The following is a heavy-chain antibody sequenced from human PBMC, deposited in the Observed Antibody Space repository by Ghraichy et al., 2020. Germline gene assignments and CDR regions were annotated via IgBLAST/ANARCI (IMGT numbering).Heavy chain of an antibody. V-gene: IGHV1-24*01. CDR3: ATFKYYDSSGYYGGSSFDY. J-gene: IGHJ4*02. D-gene: IGHD3-22*01. Sequence: ASVKVSCKVSGYTLTELSMHWVRQAPGKGLEWMGGFDPEDGETIYAQKFQGRVTMTEDTSTDTAYMELSSLRSEDTAVYYCATFKYYDSSGYYGGSSFDYWGQGTLVTVSS. CDR2: FDPEDGET. CDR1: GYTLTELS.